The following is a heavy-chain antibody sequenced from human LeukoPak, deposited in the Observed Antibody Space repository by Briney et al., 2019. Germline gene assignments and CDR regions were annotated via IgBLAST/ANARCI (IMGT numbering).Heavy chain of an antibody. CDR1: GGTFNDYA. CDR3: ARGYASTGFQDY. V-gene: IGHV1-69*04. J-gene: IGHJ4*02. D-gene: IGHD3-16*01. CDR2: IIPLLGVA. Sequence: GASVTVSCTASGGTFNDYAITWVRQAPGQGLEWMGRIIPLLGVANYAQKFQGRVTITADKSTSTAYMELTSLRSEDTALYYCARGYASTGFQDYRGQGTLVTVSS.